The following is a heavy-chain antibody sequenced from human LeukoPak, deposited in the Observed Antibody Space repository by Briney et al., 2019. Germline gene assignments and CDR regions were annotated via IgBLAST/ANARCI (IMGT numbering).Heavy chain of an antibody. CDR1: GGSINSYY. CDR3: ARQPGGTAAFDI. Sequence: SETLSLTCTVSGGSINSYYWSWIRQPPGKGLEWIGYISYTGGETNYNPSLESRLTISVDTSKNQFSLMLTSVTAADTAVYYCARQPGGTAAFDIWAQGTMVTVSS. V-gene: IGHV4-59*08. CDR2: ISYTGGET. J-gene: IGHJ3*02. D-gene: IGHD1-14*01.